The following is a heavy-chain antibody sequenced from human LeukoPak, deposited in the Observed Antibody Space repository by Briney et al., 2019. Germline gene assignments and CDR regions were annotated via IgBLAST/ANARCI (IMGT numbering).Heavy chain of an antibody. Sequence: TGGSLRLSCAASGFTFSSYAMSWVRQAPGKGLEWVSAISGSGTNTYYADSVKGRFTISRDNSKNSLYLQMNSLRAEDTAVYYCAREVGGGIAPFDYWGQGTLVTVSS. CDR3: AREVGGGIAPFDY. CDR1: GFTFSSYA. V-gene: IGHV3-23*01. CDR2: ISGSGTNT. J-gene: IGHJ4*02. D-gene: IGHD6-13*01.